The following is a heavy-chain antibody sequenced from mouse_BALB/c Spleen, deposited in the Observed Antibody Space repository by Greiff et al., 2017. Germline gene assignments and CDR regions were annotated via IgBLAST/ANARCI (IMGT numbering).Heavy chain of an antibody. J-gene: IGHJ2*01. CDR3: ARESRDGYYYGSSGHFDY. V-gene: IGHV1-18*01. CDR2: INPNNGGT. D-gene: IGHD1-1*01. Sequence: EVQLQQSGPELVKPGASVKIPCKASGYTFTDYNMDWVKQSHGKSLEWIGDINPNNGGTIYNQKFKGKATLTVDKSSSTAYMELRSLTSEDTAVYYCARESRDGYYYGSSGHFDYWGQGTTLTVSS. CDR1: GYTFTDYN.